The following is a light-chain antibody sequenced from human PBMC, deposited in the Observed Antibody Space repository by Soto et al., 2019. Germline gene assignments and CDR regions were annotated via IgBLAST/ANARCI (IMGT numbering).Light chain of an antibody. CDR3: QQYSNWPPAIT. CDR2: GSS. V-gene: IGKV3-15*01. CDR1: ETISTN. J-gene: IGKJ5*01. Sequence: EIVITQSPATLSVSPGERATLSCRATETISTNLACFQRKPGQPARLLIYGSSTRATGVPDRFSGSGSGTEFTLIISSLQSEDVALYYCQQYSNWPPAITFGQGTRLEIK.